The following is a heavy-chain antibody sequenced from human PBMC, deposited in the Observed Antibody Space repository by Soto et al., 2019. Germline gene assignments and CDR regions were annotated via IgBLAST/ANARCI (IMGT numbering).Heavy chain of an antibody. CDR2: IYSGGST. V-gene: IGHV3-53*01. J-gene: IGHJ6*02. Sequence: ESGGGLIQPGGSLRLSCAASGFTVSSNYMSWVRQAPGKGLEWVSVIYSGGSTYYADSVKGRFTISRDNSKNTLYLQMNSLRAEDTAVYYCASQSLNYYYYGMDVWGQGTTVTVSS. CDR3: ASQSLNYYYYGMDV. CDR1: GFTVSSNY.